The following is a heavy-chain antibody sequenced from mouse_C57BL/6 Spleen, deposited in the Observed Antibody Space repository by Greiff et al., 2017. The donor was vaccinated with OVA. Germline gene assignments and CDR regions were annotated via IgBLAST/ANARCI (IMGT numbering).Heavy chain of an antibody. V-gene: IGHV2-6-1*01. CDR3: ARHELLRGAPFAY. Sequence: VHLVESGPGLVAPSQSLSITCTVSGFSLTSYGVHWVRQPPGKGLEWLVVIWSDGSTTYNSALKSRLSISKDNSKSQVFLKMNSLQTDDTAMYYCARHELLRGAPFAYWGQGTLVTVSA. J-gene: IGHJ3*01. D-gene: IGHD1-1*01. CDR2: IWSDGST. CDR1: GFSLTSYG.